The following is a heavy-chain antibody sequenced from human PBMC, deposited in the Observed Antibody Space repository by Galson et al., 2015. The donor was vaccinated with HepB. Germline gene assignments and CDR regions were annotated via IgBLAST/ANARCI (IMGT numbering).Heavy chain of an antibody. CDR1: GCTVGIST. Sequence: ALLPAGAASGCTVGISTMRWVGQAPGTGLVEVATKSCDGDIPYYVDSVRGRFTISRDNPKNMLYLQMNSLRAEGTAVYYCTRDAMGRGSGSYSAFDYWGQGTLVTVSS. V-gene: IGHV3-30-3*01. CDR2: KSCDGDIP. D-gene: IGHD1-26*01. J-gene: IGHJ4*02. CDR3: TRDAMGRGSGSYSAFDY.